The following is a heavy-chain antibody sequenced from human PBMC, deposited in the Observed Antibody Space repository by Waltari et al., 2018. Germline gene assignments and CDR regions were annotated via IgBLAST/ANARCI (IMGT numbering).Heavy chain of an antibody. D-gene: IGHD2-2*03. J-gene: IGHJ4*02. CDR2: IYHDGSP. CDR3: TRQVLGYCTSAPCRRLDS. V-gene: IGHV4-38-2*01. CDR1: GYSINSGYY. Sequence: QVQLQESGPGLLKPSETLSLTCGVSGYSINSGYYWGWIRQPPGKGLEGIGTIYHDGSPFYNPSLKSRLTMSMDTSKNEFSLKLSSVTAADMAVYYCTRQVLGYCTSAPCRRLDSWGQGTLVTVSS.